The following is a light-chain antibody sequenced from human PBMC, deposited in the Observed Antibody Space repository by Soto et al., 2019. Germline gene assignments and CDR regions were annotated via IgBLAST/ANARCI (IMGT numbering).Light chain of an antibody. J-gene: IGKJ4*01. CDR1: QSVSSSY. CDR2: GAS. CDR3: QQYYVTPLT. V-gene: IGKV3-20*01. Sequence: EIVLTQSPGTLSLSPGERATLSCRASQSVSSSYLAWYQQKPGQAPRLLIYGASTGATSIPARFSGSGSGTEFTLTISSLQAEDVAVYYCQQYYVTPLTFGGGTKVDIK.